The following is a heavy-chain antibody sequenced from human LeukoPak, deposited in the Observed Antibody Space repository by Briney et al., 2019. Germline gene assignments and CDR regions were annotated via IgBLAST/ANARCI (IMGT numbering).Heavy chain of an antibody. J-gene: IGHJ4*02. D-gene: IGHD3-22*01. CDR2: INHSGST. V-gene: IGHV4-34*01. CDR3: ARALGYYDSSGPVDY. Sequence: SETLSLTCAVYGGSFSGYYWSWIRQPPGKGLEWIGEINHSGSTNYNPSLKSRVTISADTSKNQFSLKLSSVTAADTAVYYCARALGYYDSSGPVDYWGQGTLVTVSS. CDR1: GGSFSGYY.